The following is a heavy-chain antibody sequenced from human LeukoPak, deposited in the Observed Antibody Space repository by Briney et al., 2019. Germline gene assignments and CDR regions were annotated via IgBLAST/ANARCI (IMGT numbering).Heavy chain of an antibody. CDR3: AREVVPNYFDY. V-gene: IGHV1-69*04. CDR1: GGTFSSCA. Sequence: AASVKVSCKASGGTFSSCAISWVRQAPGQGLEWMGRIIPILGIANYAQKFQGRVTITADKSTSTAYMELSSLRSEDTAVYYCAREVVPNYFDYWGQGTLVTVSS. J-gene: IGHJ4*02. CDR2: IIPILGIA.